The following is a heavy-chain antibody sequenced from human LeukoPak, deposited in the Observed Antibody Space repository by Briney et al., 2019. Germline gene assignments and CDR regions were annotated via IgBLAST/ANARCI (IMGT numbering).Heavy chain of an antibody. V-gene: IGHV3-23*01. Sequence: PGGSLRLSCAASGFTFSSYAMSWVRQAPGKGLEWVSAISGSGGSTYYADSVKGRFTISRDNSKNTLYLQMNSLRAEDTAVYYCARERISDYWYGMDVWGQGTTVTVSS. J-gene: IGHJ6*02. CDR2: ISGSGGST. CDR1: GFTFSSYA. D-gene: IGHD2-15*01. CDR3: ARERISDYWYGMDV.